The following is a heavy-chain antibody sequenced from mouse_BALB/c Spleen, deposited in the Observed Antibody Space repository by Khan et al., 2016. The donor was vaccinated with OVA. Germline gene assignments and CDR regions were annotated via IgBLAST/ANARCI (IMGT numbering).Heavy chain of an antibody. Sequence: VQLQQSGAELAKPGASVKMSCKASGYTFINYWILWVKQRPGQGLEWIGYINPSTGYTEYNQNFKDKATLTAEKSSSTAYMQLSSLTSEDSAAYYCARRGLRWDFDYWGQGTTLTVSS. J-gene: IGHJ2*01. CDR1: GYTFINYW. CDR2: INPSTGYT. CDR3: ARRGLRWDFDY. V-gene: IGHV1-7*01. D-gene: IGHD1-1*01.